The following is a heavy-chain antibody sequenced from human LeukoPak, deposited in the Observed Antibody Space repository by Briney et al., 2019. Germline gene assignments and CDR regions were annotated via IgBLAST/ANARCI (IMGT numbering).Heavy chain of an antibody. J-gene: IGHJ4*02. CDR2: IIPIFGTA. D-gene: IGHD3-22*01. CDR3: ARVRRYYYDSSGYYSLDY. Sequence: ASVKVSCKASGGTFSSYAISWVRQAPGQGLEWMGRIIPIFGTANYAQKLQGRVTMTTDTSTSTAYMELRSLRSDDTAVYYCARVRRYYYDSSGYYSLDYWGQGTLVTVSS. V-gene: IGHV1-69*05. CDR1: GGTFSSYA.